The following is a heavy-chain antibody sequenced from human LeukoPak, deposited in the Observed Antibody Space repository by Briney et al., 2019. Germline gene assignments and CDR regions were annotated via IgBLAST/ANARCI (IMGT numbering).Heavy chain of an antibody. V-gene: IGHV3-23*01. J-gene: IGHJ4*02. CDR1: GFTFSSYA. CDR3: AEVQAVAGDY. CDR2: ISGSGGST. Sequence: GGSLRLSCAASGFTFSSYAMSWVRQAPGEGLEWVSAISGSGGSTYYADSVKGRFTISRDNSKNTLYLQMNSLRAEDTAVYYCAEVQAVAGDYWGQGTLVTVSS. D-gene: IGHD6-19*01.